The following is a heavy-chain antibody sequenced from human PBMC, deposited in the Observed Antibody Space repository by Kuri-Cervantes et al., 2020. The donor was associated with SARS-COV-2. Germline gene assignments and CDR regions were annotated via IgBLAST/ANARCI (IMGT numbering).Heavy chain of an antibody. CDR1: GFTFSSYA. CDR2: ISYDGSNE. Sequence: GGSLRLSCAASGFTFSSYAMHWVRQAPGKGLERVAVISYDGSNEYYADSVKGRFTISRDNSKNTLYLQMNGLRAEDTAVYYCARARSGYSTLDYWGQGTLVTVSS. V-gene: IGHV3-30*01. CDR3: ARARSGYSTLDY. J-gene: IGHJ4*02. D-gene: IGHD3-22*01.